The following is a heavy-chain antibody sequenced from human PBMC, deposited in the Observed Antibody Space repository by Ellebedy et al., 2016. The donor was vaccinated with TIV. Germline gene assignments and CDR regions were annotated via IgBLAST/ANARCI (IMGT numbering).Heavy chain of an antibody. CDR3: AAKIVGVYYYYGMDV. D-gene: IGHD1-26*01. V-gene: IGHV1-69*05. CDR2: IIPIFGTA. CDR1: GGTFISYA. J-gene: IGHJ6*02. Sequence: SVKVSXKASGGTFISYAISCVRHAPGQGLEWMGGIIPIFGTANYAQKFQERVTITRDMSTSTAYMELSSLRSEDTAVYYCAAKIVGVYYYYGMDVWGQGTTVTVSS.